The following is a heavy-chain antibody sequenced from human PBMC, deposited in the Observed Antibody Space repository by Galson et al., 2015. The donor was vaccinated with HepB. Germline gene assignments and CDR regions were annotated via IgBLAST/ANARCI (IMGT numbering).Heavy chain of an antibody. CDR2: INPNSGGT. J-gene: IGHJ6*02. CDR3: ARVGYSSSSGYYYYGMDV. Sequence: SVKVSCKASGYTYTGYYLHWARQAPGQGLEWMGWINPNSGGTNYAQKFQGRVTMTRDTSISTAYMELSRLGSDDTAVYYCARVGYSSSSGYYYYGMDVWGQGTTVTASS. V-gene: IGHV1-2*02. D-gene: IGHD6-6*01. CDR1: GYTYTGYY.